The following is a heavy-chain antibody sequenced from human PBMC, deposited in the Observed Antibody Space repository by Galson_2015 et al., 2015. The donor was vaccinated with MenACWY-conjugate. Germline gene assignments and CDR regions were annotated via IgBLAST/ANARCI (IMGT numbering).Heavy chain of an antibody. Sequence: GLEWMVIIYPGDSDTRYSPSFQGQVTISADKSISTAYLQWSSLKASDTAMYYCAGLMTTVTTSWFDPWGQGTLVTVSS. D-gene: IGHD4-17*01. V-gene: IGHV5-51*01. CDR2: IYPGDSDT. CDR3: AGLMTTVTTSWFDP. J-gene: IGHJ5*02.